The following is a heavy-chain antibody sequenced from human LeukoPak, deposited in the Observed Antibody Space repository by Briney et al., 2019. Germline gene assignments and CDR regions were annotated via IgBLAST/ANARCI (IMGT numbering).Heavy chain of an antibody. V-gene: IGHV4-34*01. CDR2: IHYSGST. CDR3: ARGLLSSGWTELDY. D-gene: IGHD6-19*01. Sequence: PSETLSLTCAVHGGSFSGYYWSWIRQPPGKGLEWIGEIHYSGSTNYNPTLKSRVNISVDTSKNKFSLKLSSVTAADTAVYYCARGLLSSGWTELDYWGQGTLVTVSS. CDR1: GGSFSGYY. J-gene: IGHJ4*02.